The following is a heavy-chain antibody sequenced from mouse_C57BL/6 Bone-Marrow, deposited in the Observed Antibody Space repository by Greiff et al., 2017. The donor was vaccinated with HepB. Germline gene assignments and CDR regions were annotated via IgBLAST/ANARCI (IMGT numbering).Heavy chain of an antibody. CDR2: ISDGGSYT. CDR3: ARDQLLYAMDY. Sequence: EVQLVESGGGLVKPGGSLKLSCAASGFTFSSYAMSWVRQTPEKRLEWVATISDGGSYTYYPDNVKGRFTISRDNAKNNLYLQMSHLKSEDTAMYYCARDQLLYAMDYWGQGTSVTVSS. J-gene: IGHJ4*01. CDR1: GFTFSSYA. V-gene: IGHV5-4*01.